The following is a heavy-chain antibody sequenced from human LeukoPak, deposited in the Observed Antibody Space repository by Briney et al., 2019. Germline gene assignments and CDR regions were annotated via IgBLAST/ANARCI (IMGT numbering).Heavy chain of an antibody. CDR3: ARHKDYYYSYMDV. CDR2: IHTSGST. V-gene: IGHV4-4*07. CDR1: GGSITSYY. J-gene: IGHJ6*03. Sequence: SETLSLTCTVSGGSITSYYWSWIRQPAGKGLEWIGRIHTSGSTNYNPSLTSRVTISVDTSKNQFSLKLSSVTAADTAVYYCARHKDYYYSYMDVWGKGTTVTISS.